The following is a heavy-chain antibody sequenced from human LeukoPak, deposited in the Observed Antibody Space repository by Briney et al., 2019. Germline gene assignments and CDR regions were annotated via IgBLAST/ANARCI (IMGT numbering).Heavy chain of an antibody. CDR3: ARHGPPRAGWGRKYYYMDV. Sequence: KPSETLSLTCTVSGGSISSYYWSWFRQPPGKGLEWIGYIYYSGSTNYNPSLKSRVTISVDTSKNQFSLKLSSVTAADTAVYYCARHGPPRAGWGRKYYYMDVWGKGTTVTISS. D-gene: IGHD3-16*01. CDR1: GGSISSYY. CDR2: IYYSGST. J-gene: IGHJ6*03. V-gene: IGHV4-59*08.